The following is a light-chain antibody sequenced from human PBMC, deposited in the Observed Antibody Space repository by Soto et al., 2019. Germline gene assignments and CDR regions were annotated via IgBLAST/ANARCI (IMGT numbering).Light chain of an antibody. V-gene: IGKV3-15*01. CDR2: GAS. Sequence: DIVMTQSPAALSLSPGERATLSCRASESVSSKLAWYQQKPGQAPRLLISGASSGATGIPARFSGRGSGTEFTIIISSLQSEDCVIYCCQQYHTWPITFGGGSKVDIK. CDR1: ESVSSK. CDR3: QQYHTWPIT. J-gene: IGKJ4*01.